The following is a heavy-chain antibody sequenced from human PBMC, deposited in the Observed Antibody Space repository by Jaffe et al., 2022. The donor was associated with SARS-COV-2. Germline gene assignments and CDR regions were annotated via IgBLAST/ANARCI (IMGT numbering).Heavy chain of an antibody. Sequence: EVQLVQSGAEVKKPGESLKISCKASGYSFTSYWIGWVRQMPGKGLEWMGIIYPADSDTRYSPSFQGQVTISADKSINTAYLQWSSLKASDAAMYYCARPPQTGCTSTNCYGYWGQGTLVTVSS. CDR2: IYPADSDT. CDR1: GYSFTSYW. D-gene: IGHD2-2*01. V-gene: IGHV5-51*01. CDR3: ARPPQTGCTSTNCYGY. J-gene: IGHJ4*02.